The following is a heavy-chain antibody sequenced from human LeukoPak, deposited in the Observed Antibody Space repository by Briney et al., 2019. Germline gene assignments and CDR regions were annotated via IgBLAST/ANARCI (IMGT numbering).Heavy chain of an antibody. CDR3: ARKRSFDL. J-gene: IGHJ4*02. V-gene: IGHV4-59*02. D-gene: IGHD3-9*01. CDR1: GDSVSNYY. CDR2: IYYSESA. Sequence: SETLSITCTVSGDSVSNYYWSWIRQPPGKRLEWIGCIYYSESATYNPSLKSRVTISLDTSKNQFFLKLSSVTAADTAVYYCARKRSFDLWGQGTLVTVSS.